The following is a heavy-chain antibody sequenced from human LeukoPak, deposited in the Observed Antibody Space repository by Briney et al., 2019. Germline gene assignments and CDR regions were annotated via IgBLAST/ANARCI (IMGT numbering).Heavy chain of an antibody. Sequence: SVKVSCKASGCSFSSNIIDWVRQAPGQGLEWMGGIVPIFGKTKYAQKFQGRVTLTTDESSSTAYMELSSLRSDDTAIYYCARGWGIPAPISWFDPWGQGTLVTVSS. CDR2: IVPIFGKT. J-gene: IGHJ5*02. D-gene: IGHD2-2*01. V-gene: IGHV1-69*05. CDR1: GCSFSSNI. CDR3: ARGWGIPAPISWFDP.